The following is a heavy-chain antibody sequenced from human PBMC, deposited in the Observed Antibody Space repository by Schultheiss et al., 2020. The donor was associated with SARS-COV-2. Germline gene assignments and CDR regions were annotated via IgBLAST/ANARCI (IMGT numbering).Heavy chain of an antibody. D-gene: IGHD6-13*01. J-gene: IGHJ5*02. CDR1: GFTFSSYW. CDR3: ARDRALAAAGPSDWFDP. CDR2: ISWNSGSI. V-gene: IGHV3-23*01. Sequence: GGSLRLSCAASGFTFSSYWMSWVRQAPGKGLEWVSGISWNSGSIGYADSVKGRFTISRDNSKNTLYLQMNSLRAEDTAVYYCARDRALAAAGPSDWFDPWGQGTLVTVSS.